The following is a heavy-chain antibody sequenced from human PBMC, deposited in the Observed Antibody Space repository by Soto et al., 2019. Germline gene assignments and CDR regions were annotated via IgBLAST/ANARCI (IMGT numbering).Heavy chain of an antibody. Sequence: QVQLVQSGAEVKKPGSSVKVSCEASGGTFSGHAISWVRQAPGQGPEWMGGLIPLFGTTQHAQNFQDRLTITADKSTSTAYMELTSLPCVDPAILYLARRPTWGYRFDSWGQGARVTVSS. CDR3: ARRPTWGYRFDS. CDR1: GGTFSGHA. V-gene: IGHV1-69*06. J-gene: IGHJ4*02. D-gene: IGHD2-15*01. CDR2: LIPLFGTT.